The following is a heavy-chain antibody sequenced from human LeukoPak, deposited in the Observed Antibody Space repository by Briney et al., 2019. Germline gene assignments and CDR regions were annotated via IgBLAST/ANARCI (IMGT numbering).Heavy chain of an antibody. D-gene: IGHD6-13*01. CDR1: GGTFSSYA. CDR3: ASIAAAGTGYYYYMDV. V-gene: IGHV1-69*05. CDR2: IFPIFGTA. J-gene: IGHJ6*03. Sequence: SVKVSCKASGGTFSSYAISWVRQAPGQGLEWMGGIFPIFGTANYAQKFQGRVTITTDESTSTAYMELSSLRSEDTAVYYCASIAAAGTGYYYYMDVWGKGTTVTVSS.